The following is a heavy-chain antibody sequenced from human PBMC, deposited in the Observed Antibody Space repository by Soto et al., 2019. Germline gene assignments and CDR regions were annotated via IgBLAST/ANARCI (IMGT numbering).Heavy chain of an antibody. D-gene: IGHD6-19*01. CDR2: IYHSGST. V-gene: IGHV4-4*02. J-gene: IGHJ6*02. Sequence: SETLSLTCAVSGGSISSSNWWSWVRQPPGKGLEWIGEIYHSGSTNYNPSLKSRVTISVDKSKNQFSLKLSSVTAADTAVYYCASGGAVAKPAFYYYYGMDVWGQGTTVTVSS. CDR3: ASGGAVAKPAFYYYYGMDV. CDR1: GGSISSSNW.